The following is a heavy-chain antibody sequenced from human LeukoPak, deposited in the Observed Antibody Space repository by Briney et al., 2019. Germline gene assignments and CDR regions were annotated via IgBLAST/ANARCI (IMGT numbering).Heavy chain of an antibody. CDR3: ARDRYYGSGSCYSD. CDR2: VYFSGST. D-gene: IGHD3-10*01. Sequence: PSETLSLTCSVSGGSINDYYWSWIRQPAGKGLEWLGRVYFSGSTSYNPSLKSRLSMSVDTSKHQFSLKLSSVTAADSAVYYCARDRYYGSGSCYSDWGQRTVVTFSS. V-gene: IGHV4-4*07. J-gene: IGHJ4*02. CDR1: GGSINDYY.